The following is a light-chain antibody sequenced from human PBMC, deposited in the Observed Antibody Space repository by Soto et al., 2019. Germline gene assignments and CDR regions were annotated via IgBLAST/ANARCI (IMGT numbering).Light chain of an antibody. J-gene: IGKJ2*01. CDR2: DAS. V-gene: IGKV3-11*01. CDR3: QQRSKWPPAT. Sequence: EIVLTQSPATLSLSPGERATLSCRASQSVNSYLAWYQQKPGQAPRLLIYDASNRATGIPARFSGSGSGTDFTRTISSLEPEDFAVYYCQQRSKWPPATFGQGPKLEIK. CDR1: QSVNSY.